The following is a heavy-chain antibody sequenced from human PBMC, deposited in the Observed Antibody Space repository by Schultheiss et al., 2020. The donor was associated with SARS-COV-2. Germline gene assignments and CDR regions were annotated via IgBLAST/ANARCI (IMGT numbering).Heavy chain of an antibody. Sequence: GESLKISCAASGFTFSSYAMSWVRQAPGKGLEWVSAISGSGGSTYYADSVKGRFTISRDNSKNTLYLQMNSLRAEDTAVYYCAKVGGTYYYDSSGYYYPFDYWGQGTLVTVSS. CDR1: GFTFSSYA. CDR2: ISGSGGST. J-gene: IGHJ4*02. V-gene: IGHV3-23*01. D-gene: IGHD3-22*01. CDR3: AKVGGTYYYDSSGYYYPFDY.